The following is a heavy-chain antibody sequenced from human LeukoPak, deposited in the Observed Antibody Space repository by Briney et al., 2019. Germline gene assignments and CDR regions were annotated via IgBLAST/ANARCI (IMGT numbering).Heavy chain of an antibody. D-gene: IGHD3-9*01. CDR1: GFTFSSYS. J-gene: IGHJ6*03. CDR3: ARTIDYYYMDV. CDR2: ISSSSYI. V-gene: IGHV3-21*01. Sequence: GGSLRLSCAASGFTFSSYSMNWVRQAPGKGLEWVSSISSSSYIYYADSVKGRFTISRDNAKNSLYLQMNSLRAEDTAVYYCARTIDYYYMDVWGKGTTVTVSS.